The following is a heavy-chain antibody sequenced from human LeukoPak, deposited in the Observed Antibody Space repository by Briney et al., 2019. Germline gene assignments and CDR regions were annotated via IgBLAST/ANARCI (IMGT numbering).Heavy chain of an antibody. D-gene: IGHD3-10*01. CDR3: AKELYFGSGSYPDY. J-gene: IGHJ4*02. V-gene: IGHV3-30*18. CDR2: ISHDGSDN. CDR1: GFTFSSYG. Sequence: GRSLRLSCAASGFTFSSYGMHWVRQDPGKGLEWVAVISHDGSDNHYADSVKGRFTISRDNSKNTVYLRMSSLRPEDTAVHFCAKELYFGSGSYPDYWGQGTLVRVSS.